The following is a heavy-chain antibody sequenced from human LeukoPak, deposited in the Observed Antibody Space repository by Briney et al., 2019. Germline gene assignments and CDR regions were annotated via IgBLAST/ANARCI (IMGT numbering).Heavy chain of an antibody. D-gene: IGHD3-22*01. CDR1: GGSISSYY. CDR3: ARHKAFDYDSSGFFFDY. V-gene: IGHV4-59*08. CDR2: ISYSGST. Sequence: SETLSLTCTVSGGSISSYYWSWIRQPPGKGLEWIGYISYSGSTNFNPSLKSRVTISVDASKNQFSLKLISVTTADTAVYFCARHKAFDYDSSGFFFDYWGQGTLIIVSS. J-gene: IGHJ4*02.